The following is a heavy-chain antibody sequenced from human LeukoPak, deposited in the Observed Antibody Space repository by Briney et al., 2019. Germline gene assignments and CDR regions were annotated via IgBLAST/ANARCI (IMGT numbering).Heavy chain of an antibody. V-gene: IGHV4-30-4*01. CDR2: IYYSGST. J-gene: IGHJ4*02. CDR3: AREAPLRYCSGGSCYSFDY. Sequence: SETLSLTCTVSGGSISSGDYYWSWIRQPPGKGLEWIGHIYYSGSTYYNPSLKSRVTISVDTSKNQFSLKLSSVTAADTAVYYCAREAPLRYCSGGSCYSFDYWGQGTLVTVSS. CDR1: GGSISSGDYY. D-gene: IGHD2-15*01.